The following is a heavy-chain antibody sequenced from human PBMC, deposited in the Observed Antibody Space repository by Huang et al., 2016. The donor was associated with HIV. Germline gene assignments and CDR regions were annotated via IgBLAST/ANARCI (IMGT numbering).Heavy chain of an antibody. CDR3: ARDLKSSSWIDI. J-gene: IGHJ3*02. CDR1: GFTFYIYG. D-gene: IGHD2-2*01. Sequence: EEQLVESGGGLVKPGGSLRLSCAASGFTFYIYGMNWVRQAPGKGLEGVSSISSSSNYIYYAESVKGRFAVSRDNAKNSLYLQMDSLRDEDTAVYYCARDLKSSSWIDIWGHGTMVTVSS. V-gene: IGHV3-21*01. CDR2: ISSSSNYI.